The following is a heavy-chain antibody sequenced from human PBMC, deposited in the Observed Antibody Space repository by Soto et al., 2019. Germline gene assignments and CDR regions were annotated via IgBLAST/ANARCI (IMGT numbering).Heavy chain of an antibody. V-gene: IGHV3-15*01. CDR2: IKRNIDGGTT. J-gene: IGHJ4*02. Sequence: PGGSLRLSCAASGFTFSNAWMSWVRQAPGGGLEWVGRIKRNIDGGTTDYAAPVEGRFAISRDDSNSTLYLEMNSLRSEDTAVYYCTTVDAVVLNWGQGLLVTVSS. CDR3: TTVDAVVLN. D-gene: IGHD6-19*01. CDR1: GFTFSNAW.